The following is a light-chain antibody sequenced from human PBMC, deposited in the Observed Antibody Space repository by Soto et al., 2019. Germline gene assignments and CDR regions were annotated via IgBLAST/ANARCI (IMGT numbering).Light chain of an antibody. Sequence: QSVLTQPPSVSGAPGQRVTISCTGTSSNIGAGYDVHWYQQTPGTAPKLVIYNNNNRPSGVPDRFSGSKSGTSGSLAITGLQAGDEADYYCQSYDGSLTGVIFGGGTQLTVL. CDR1: SSNIGAGYD. CDR3: QSYDGSLTGVI. V-gene: IGLV1-40*01. CDR2: NNN. J-gene: IGLJ2*01.